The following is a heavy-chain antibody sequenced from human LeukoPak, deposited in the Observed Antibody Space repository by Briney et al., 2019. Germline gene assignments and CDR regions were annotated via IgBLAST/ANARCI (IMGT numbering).Heavy chain of an antibody. CDR1: GFPFKTYW. J-gene: IGHJ4*02. Sequence: PGGSLRLSCAASGFPFKTYWMNWVCQAPGKGLEWVSRINSDGSSTSYADSVKGRLTISRDNAKNTLYLQMNSLRAEDTAVYYCARGNVVSPPDYWGQGTLVTVSS. CDR3: ARGNVVSPPDY. CDR2: INSDGSST. V-gene: IGHV3-74*01. D-gene: IGHD2-8*01.